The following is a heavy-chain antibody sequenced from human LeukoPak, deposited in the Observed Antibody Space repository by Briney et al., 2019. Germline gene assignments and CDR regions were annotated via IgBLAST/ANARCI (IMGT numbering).Heavy chain of an antibody. J-gene: IGHJ4*02. V-gene: IGHV3-23*01. D-gene: IGHD3-22*01. CDR3: AKDADYYDSSGYPDY. CDR1: GFTFSSYA. CDR2: ISGSGDNT. Sequence: GGSLRLSCAASGFTFSSYAMSWVRQAPGKGLEWVSGISGSGDNTYYADSVKGRFTISRDNSKNTLYLQMNSLRAEDTAVYYCAKDADYYDSSGYPDYWGQGTLVTVSS.